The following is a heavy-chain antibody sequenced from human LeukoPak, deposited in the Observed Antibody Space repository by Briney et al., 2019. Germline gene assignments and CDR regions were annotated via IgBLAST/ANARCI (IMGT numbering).Heavy chain of an antibody. V-gene: IGHV1-24*01. CDR3: ATDLDWSSSWQPFDY. Sequence: ASVTVSFKVSGYTLTELSMHWVRQAPGKGLEWMGGFDPEDGETIYAQKFQGRVTMTEDTSTDTAYMELSSLRSEDTAVYYCATDLDWSSSWQPFDYWGQGTLVTVSS. CDR2: FDPEDGET. D-gene: IGHD6-13*01. J-gene: IGHJ4*02. CDR1: GYTLTELS.